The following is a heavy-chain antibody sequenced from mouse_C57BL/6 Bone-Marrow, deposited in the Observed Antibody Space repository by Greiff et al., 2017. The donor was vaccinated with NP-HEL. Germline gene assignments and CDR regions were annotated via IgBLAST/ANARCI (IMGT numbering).Heavy chain of an antibody. D-gene: IGHD3-3*01. V-gene: IGHV1-81*01. CDR2: IYPRSGNT. CDR1: GYTFTSYG. Sequence: VKLMESGAELARPGATVKLSCKASGYTFTSYGISWVKQRTGQGLEWIGEIYPRSGNTYYNEKFKGKATLTADKSSSTAYMELRSLTSEDSAVYFCAREGAMNYWGQGTSVTVST. J-gene: IGHJ4*01. CDR3: AREGAMNY.